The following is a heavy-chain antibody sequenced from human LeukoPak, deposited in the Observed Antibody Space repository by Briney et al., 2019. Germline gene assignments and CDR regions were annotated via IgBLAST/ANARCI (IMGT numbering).Heavy chain of an antibody. V-gene: IGHV4-59*08. CDR3: VRRPVDFVGSGSPFDS. D-gene: IGHD3-10*01. Sequence: SETLSLTCTVSGDSFTAYYWNWIRQPPGTGPEWLGHIFHSGSTSYNPTLKGRVTMSIDASKNQFSLSLRSVTAADTAVYYCVRRPVDFVGSGSPFDSWGQGTLVSVSS. CDR2: IFHSGST. J-gene: IGHJ4*02. CDR1: GDSFTAYY.